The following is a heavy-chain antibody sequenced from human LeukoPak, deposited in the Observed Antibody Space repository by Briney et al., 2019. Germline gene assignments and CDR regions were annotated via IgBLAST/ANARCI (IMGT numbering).Heavy chain of an antibody. Sequence: SETLSLTCTVSGGSIYSYYWSWIRQPPGKGLEWIGYIYYSGSTNYNPSLKSRVTISVDTSTNQFSLKLISVTVADTAVYYCARWALQSAFDIWGQGTMVTVSS. J-gene: IGHJ3*02. CDR1: GGSIYSYY. CDR2: IYYSGST. CDR3: ARWALQSAFDI. V-gene: IGHV4-59*01.